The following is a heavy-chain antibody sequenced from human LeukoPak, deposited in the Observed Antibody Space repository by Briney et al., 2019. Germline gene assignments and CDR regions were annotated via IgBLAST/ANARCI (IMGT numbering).Heavy chain of an antibody. CDR1: GFTISSYE. Sequence: GGSLRLSCAASGFTISSYEMNWVRQAPGKGLEWVSYISGGDTTIYYADSVRGRFTISRDNAKNSLYLQMNSLRAEDTALYYCTRGTGGSAWGRGTLVTVSS. J-gene: IGHJ5*02. D-gene: IGHD2-15*01. CDR2: ISGGDTTI. CDR3: TRGTGGSA. V-gene: IGHV3-48*03.